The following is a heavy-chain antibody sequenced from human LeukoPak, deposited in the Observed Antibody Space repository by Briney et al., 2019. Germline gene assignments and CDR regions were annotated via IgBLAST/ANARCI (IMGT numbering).Heavy chain of an antibody. CDR1: GFTFSSYD. CDR2: IRYDESNN. Sequence: PGGSLRLSCAASGFTFSSYDMHWVRQAPGKGLEWVAFIRYDESNNYYADSVKGRFTISRDNSKNTMYLQMNSLRAEDTAVYYCAKSYGANYFDYWGQGTLVIVSS. J-gene: IGHJ4*02. CDR3: AKSYGANYFDY. D-gene: IGHD4-17*01. V-gene: IGHV3-30*02.